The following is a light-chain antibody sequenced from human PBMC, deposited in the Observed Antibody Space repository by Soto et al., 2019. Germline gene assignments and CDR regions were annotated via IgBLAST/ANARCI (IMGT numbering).Light chain of an antibody. Sequence: QSVLTQPASVSGSPGQSITISCTGTSSDVGGYNYVSWYQQHPGKAPKLMIYDVSNRPSGVSNRFSGSKSDNTASLAISGLQAEDEADYSCSSYTSTSAVVFGGGTQVTVL. CDR3: SSYTSTSAVV. J-gene: IGLJ2*01. CDR1: SSDVGGYNY. CDR2: DVS. V-gene: IGLV2-14*01.